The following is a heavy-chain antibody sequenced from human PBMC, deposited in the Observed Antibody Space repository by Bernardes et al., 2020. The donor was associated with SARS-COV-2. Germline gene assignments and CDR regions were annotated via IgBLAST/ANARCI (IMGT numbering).Heavy chain of an antibody. V-gene: IGHV1-2*02. J-gene: IGHJ4*02. CDR1: GYTFSDYY. CDR2: ISPKRGAT. CDR3: ARTFYYDRGGDSVFDQ. Sequence: SVKVSCKASGYTFSDYYIHWLRQAPGQGFEWMGWISPKRGATNYAQKFQGRVTMTRDTSITTDYMELSRLRSDDTAVYYCARTFYYDRGGDSVFDQWGQGTLVTVSS. D-gene: IGHD2-21*01.